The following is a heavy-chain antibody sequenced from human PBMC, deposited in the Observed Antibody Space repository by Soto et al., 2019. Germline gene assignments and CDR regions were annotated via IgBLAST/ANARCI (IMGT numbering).Heavy chain of an antibody. J-gene: IGHJ6*02. CDR3: ARGPLWFGENYGMDV. D-gene: IGHD3-10*01. CDR1: GGSISSYY. V-gene: IGHV4-59*01. Sequence: SETLSLTCTVSGGSISSYYWSWIRQPPGKGLEWIEYIYYSGSTNYNPSLKSRVTISVDTSKNQFSLKLSSVTAADTAVYYCARGPLWFGENYGMDVWGQGTTVTVSS. CDR2: IYYSGST.